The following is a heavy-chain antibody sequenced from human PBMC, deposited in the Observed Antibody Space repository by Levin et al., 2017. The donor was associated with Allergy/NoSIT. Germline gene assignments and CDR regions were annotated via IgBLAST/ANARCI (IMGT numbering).Heavy chain of an antibody. CDR2: INSDGSST. J-gene: IGHJ6*02. CDR3: ARDMAQYYDFWSGYYENPYYYYYGMDV. D-gene: IGHD3-3*01. CDR1: GFTFSSYW. V-gene: IGHV3-74*01. Sequence: GGSLRLSCAASGFTFSSYWMHWVRQAPGKGLVWVSRINSDGSSTSYADSVKGRFTISRDNAKNTLYLQMNSLRAEDTAVYYCARDMAQYYDFWSGYYENPYYYYYGMDVWGQGTTVTVSS.